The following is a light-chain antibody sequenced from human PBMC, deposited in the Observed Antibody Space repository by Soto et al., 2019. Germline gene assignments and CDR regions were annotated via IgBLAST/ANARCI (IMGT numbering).Light chain of an antibody. Sequence: QSALTQPASVSGSPGQSITISCTGTSSDVGGYSDVSWYQQHPGKATKLIIYDVSNRPWGVSHRFSGSKSGNAASLTTSGLQAEDEADYYCSSYTSRSALVFGGGTKVTVL. CDR1: SSDVGGYSD. J-gene: IGLJ2*01. V-gene: IGLV2-14*03. CDR2: DVS. CDR3: SSYTSRSALV.